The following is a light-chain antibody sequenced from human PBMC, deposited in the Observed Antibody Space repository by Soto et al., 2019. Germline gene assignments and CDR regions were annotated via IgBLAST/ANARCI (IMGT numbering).Light chain of an antibody. J-gene: IGKJ4*01. CDR1: QSVINY. CDR3: QQRANWPLT. CDR2: DTS. V-gene: IGKV3-11*01. Sequence: EIVLTQSPATLSLSPVEIATLSFRASQSVINYLAWYQQKPGQAPRLLIYDTSNRATGIPARFSGSGSGTDFTLIISSLEPEDFAVYYCQQRANWPLTCGGGTKGNIK.